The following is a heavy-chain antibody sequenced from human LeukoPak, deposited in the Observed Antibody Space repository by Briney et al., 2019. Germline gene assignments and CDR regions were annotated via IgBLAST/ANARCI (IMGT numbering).Heavy chain of an antibody. D-gene: IGHD3-10*01. V-gene: IGHV3-9*01. CDR1: GFTFDDYA. J-gene: IGHJ4*02. CDR3: VRGPLSGSYHPPFDY. CDR2: ISWNSGSI. Sequence: GRSLRLSCAASGFTFDDYAMHWVRHAPGKGLEWVSGISWNSGSIGYADSVKGRFTISRDNAKNSLYLQMNSLRAEDTALYYCVRGPLSGSYHPPFDYWGQGTLVTVSS.